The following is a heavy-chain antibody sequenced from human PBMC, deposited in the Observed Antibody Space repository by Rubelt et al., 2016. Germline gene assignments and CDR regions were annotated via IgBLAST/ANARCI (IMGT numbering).Heavy chain of an antibody. J-gene: IGHJ3*02. CDR3: ARDNYFDWLSALDI. CDR2: IHTSGST. CDR1: GFTVSSNY. D-gene: IGHD3-9*01. V-gene: IGHV3-66*01. Sequence: EVQLVESGGGLVQPGRSLRLSCIASGFTVSSNYMNWVRQAPGKGLEWVSVIHTSGSTYYADSVRGRFTISRDNSKNTLYLQMNNLRAEDTAIYYCARDNYFDWLSALDIWGQGTMVTVSS.